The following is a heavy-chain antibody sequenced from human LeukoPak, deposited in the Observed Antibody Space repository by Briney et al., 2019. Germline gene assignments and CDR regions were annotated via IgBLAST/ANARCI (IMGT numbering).Heavy chain of an antibody. CDR2: IDADTGNP. Sequence: ASVKVSCKASGHTSANYAINWVRQAPGQGLKWMGWIDADTGNPTYVQAFTGRFVFSLDTSVSTAYLQITGLKAEDTAVYYCAMNTWDYWGQGTLVTVSS. D-gene: IGHD2/OR15-2a*01. V-gene: IGHV7-4-1*02. J-gene: IGHJ4*02. CDR1: GHTSANYA. CDR3: AMNTWDY.